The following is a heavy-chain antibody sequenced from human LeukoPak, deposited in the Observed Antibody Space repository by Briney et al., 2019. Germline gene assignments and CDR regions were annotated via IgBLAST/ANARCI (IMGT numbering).Heavy chain of an antibody. CDR3: ARGPGTVPPLFVF. CDR1: GFNFSRCG. J-gene: IGHJ4*02. D-gene: IGHD1-1*01. Sequence: QPGGSLRLSCAASGFNFSRCGMHWPRQAPGKGLECVVVKWHDGMHNYRDSLNGRITRHKDDSNNTLDLQIDSMRPEDTAVYYCARGPGTVPPLFVFWGGGTRVSV. V-gene: IGHV3-33*01. CDR2: KWHDGMH.